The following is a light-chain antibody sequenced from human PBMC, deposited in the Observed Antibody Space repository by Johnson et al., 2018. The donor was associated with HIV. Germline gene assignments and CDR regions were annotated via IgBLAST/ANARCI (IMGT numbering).Light chain of an antibody. CDR2: ETT. CDR1: SSNIGNNY. CDR3: ATCDNSLRAGF. J-gene: IGLJ1*01. V-gene: IGLV1-51*02. Sequence: QSVLTQSPSVSAAPGQNVTISCSGSSSNIGNNYISWYQQLPGTAPKLLIYETTKRPSGIPDRFSGSRSGTSATLGITGLQTGDEADYYCATCDNSLRAGFFGTGTKVTVL.